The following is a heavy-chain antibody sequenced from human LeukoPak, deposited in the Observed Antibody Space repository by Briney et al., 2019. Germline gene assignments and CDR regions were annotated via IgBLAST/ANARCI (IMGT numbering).Heavy chain of an antibody. CDR1: GYTFGDYG. V-gene: IGHV3-20*01. CDR3: ARKGLGGELGGFDS. Sequence: PGGSLRPSCAASGYTFGDYGMSWVRPVPGKGRGWGSGTNRGGDITGYADFVKGRFPISRDNAENSLYLQMNSLRVEDTALYHCARKGLGGELGGFDSWGQGTLVTVSS. CDR2: TNRGGDIT. J-gene: IGHJ4*02. D-gene: IGHD1-7*01.